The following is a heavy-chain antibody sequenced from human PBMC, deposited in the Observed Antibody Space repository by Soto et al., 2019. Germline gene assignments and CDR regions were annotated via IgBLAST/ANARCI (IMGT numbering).Heavy chain of an antibody. CDR1: GFTFSNYA. J-gene: IGHJ4*02. Sequence: PGGSLRLSCAASGFTFSNYAMNWVRQAPGKGLEWVSSISGDSSGKFYAVSVKGRFTISRDNGRNSLYLQMNSLRVEDTAIYYCAREGNYIQDLDYWGQGTLVTVSS. V-gene: IGHV3-21*01. CDR2: ISGDSSGK. D-gene: IGHD1-7*01. CDR3: AREGNYIQDLDY.